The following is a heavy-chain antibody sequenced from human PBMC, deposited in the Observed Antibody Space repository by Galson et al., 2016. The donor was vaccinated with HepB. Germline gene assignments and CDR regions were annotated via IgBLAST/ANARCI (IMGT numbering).Heavy chain of an antibody. CDR1: GFTFSTYG. CDR2: IWNDGSNK. Sequence: SLRLSCAASGFTFSTYGMHWVRQAPGKGLEWVALIWNDGSNKYYADSVKGRLTISRDNSKNTLYLQMNSLRAEDTAVYYCARVSLGIVGATEFDYWGQGTLVTVSS. D-gene: IGHD1-26*01. V-gene: IGHV3-33*01. J-gene: IGHJ4*02. CDR3: ARVSLGIVGATEFDY.